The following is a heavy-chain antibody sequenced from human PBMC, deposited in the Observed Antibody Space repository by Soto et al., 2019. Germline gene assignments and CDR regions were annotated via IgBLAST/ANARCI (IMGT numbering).Heavy chain of an antibody. V-gene: IGHV3-53*02. J-gene: IGHJ4*02. CDR3: ACPRGYSYGNLGY. Sequence: EVQLVETGGGLIQPGGSLRLSCAASGFTVSSNYMSWVRQAPGKGLEWVSVIYSGGSTYYADSVKGRFTISRDNSKNTLYLQMNSLRAEDTAVYYCACPRGYSYGNLGYWGQGTLDTVSS. CDR2: IYSGGST. CDR1: GFTVSSNY. D-gene: IGHD5-18*01.